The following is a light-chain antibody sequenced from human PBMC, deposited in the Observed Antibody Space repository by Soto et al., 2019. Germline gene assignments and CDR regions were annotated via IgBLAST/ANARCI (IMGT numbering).Light chain of an antibody. CDR2: AAS. CDR3: QPANSFPPS. Sequence: DIQLTQSPSSVSASVGDRVTSTCRASQVISSWLAWYQQKPGKAPKLLIYAASSLQSGVPSRFSVSGSGTDFTLTISNLQPEDFATYYCQPANSFPPSFGGGTKVEIK. CDR1: QVISSW. J-gene: IGKJ4*02. V-gene: IGKV1-12*01.